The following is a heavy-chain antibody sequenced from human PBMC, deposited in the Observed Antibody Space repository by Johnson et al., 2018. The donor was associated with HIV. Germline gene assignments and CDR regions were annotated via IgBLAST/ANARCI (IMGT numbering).Heavy chain of an antibody. J-gene: IGHJ3*02. Sequence: VQLVESGGGLVQPGGSLRLSCAASGFTVSSNYMSWVRQAPGKGLEWVSVIYSCGSTYYADSVKGRFTIPRDNSKNTLYLQMNSLRAEDTAVYYCARDPPSYGSGSYFRAFDIWGQGTMVTVSS. V-gene: IGHV3-66*01. D-gene: IGHD3-10*01. CDR2: IYSCGST. CDR3: ARDPPSYGSGSYFRAFDI. CDR1: GFTVSSNY.